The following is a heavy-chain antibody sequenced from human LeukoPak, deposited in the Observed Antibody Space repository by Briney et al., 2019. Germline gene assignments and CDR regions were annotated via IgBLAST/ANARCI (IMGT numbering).Heavy chain of an antibody. D-gene: IGHD2-2*01. J-gene: IGHJ4*02. CDR3: ARVSVVPNSADYLDY. CDR2: LYPGGDT. Sequence: GGSLRLSCAVSGFTVTRNYMTWVRQAPGKGPEWLSVLYPGGDTYYLDSVKGRFTISRDNSKNTLCLQMNSLRVEDTAVYYCARVSVVPNSADYLDYWGQGTLVTVSS. V-gene: IGHV3-53*01. CDR1: GFTVTRNY.